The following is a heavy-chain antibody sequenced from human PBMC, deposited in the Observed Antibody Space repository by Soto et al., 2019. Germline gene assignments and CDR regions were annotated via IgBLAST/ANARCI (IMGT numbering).Heavy chain of an antibody. CDR1: GYSFTAYF. V-gene: IGHV1-2*04. D-gene: IGHD3-3*01. CDR3: ARGSGRTTIFGVVITPDYYYYGMDV. Sequence: ASVKVSCKASGYSFTAYFLHWVRQAPGQGLEWIGWINPKSGDTNSAQNFQGWVTMTRDTSISTVYMELSRLRSDDTAVYDCARGSGRTTIFGVVITPDYYYYGMDVWGQGTTVTVSS. CDR2: INPKSGDT. J-gene: IGHJ6*02.